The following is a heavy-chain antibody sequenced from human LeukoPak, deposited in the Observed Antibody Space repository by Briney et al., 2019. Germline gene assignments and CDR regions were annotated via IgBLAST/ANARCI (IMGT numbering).Heavy chain of an antibody. CDR1: GASISSYY. J-gene: IGHJ4*02. CDR2: IYYSGST. V-gene: IGHV4-59*01. D-gene: IGHD3-22*01. Sequence: SETLSLTCTVSGASISSYYWSWIRQPPGKGLEWIGYIYYSGSTNYNPSLKSRVTISVDTSKNQFSLKLSSVTAADTAVYYCARGPTTYYYDSSGYYYVDYWGQGTLVTVSS. CDR3: ARGPTTYYYDSSGYYYVDY.